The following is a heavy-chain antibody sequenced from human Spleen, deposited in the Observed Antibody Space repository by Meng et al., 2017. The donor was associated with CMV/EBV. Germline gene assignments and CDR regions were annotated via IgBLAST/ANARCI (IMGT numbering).Heavy chain of an antibody. Sequence: SETLSLTCSVSGGSISGSSYYWGWIRQPPGKGLEWIGSIYYSGNTYYNPSLKSRVTLSVDTSKTQFSLNLSSVTAADTAVCYCTTNRGGAADNWGQGTLVTVSS. CDR1: GGSISGSSYY. J-gene: IGHJ4*02. V-gene: IGHV4-39*07. CDR2: IYYSGNT. CDR3: TTNRGGAADN. D-gene: IGHD6-13*01.